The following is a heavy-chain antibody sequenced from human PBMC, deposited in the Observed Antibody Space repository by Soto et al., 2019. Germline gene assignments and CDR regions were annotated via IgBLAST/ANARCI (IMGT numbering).Heavy chain of an antibody. V-gene: IGHV4-4*07. Sequence: SETLSLTCTVAAGSISSYYWSWIRQHARKGLEWIGRIYTSGSTNYNPPLKIRVTMSVYTSKNTFSLKLSSVTAADPAVYYRAREGTVAAYYTREIDLWRHGTTGIVS. J-gene: IGHJ6*02. CDR3: AREGTVAAYYTREIDL. CDR1: AGSISSYY. D-gene: IGHD1-26*01. CDR2: IYTSGST.